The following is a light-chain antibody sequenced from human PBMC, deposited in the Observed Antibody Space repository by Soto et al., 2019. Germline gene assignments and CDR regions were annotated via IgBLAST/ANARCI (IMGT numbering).Light chain of an antibody. CDR2: DVS. J-gene: IGLJ1*01. V-gene: IGLV2-14*01. CDR1: SSDIGTYDY. Sequence: QSALTQPASVSGSPGQSITISCTGASSDIGTYDYVSWYQQHPGKAPKLMIYDVSNRPSGVSNRFSGSKSGSTASLTISGLQAEDEADYYCNSYTSSSTQVFGTGTKLTVL. CDR3: NSYTSSSTQV.